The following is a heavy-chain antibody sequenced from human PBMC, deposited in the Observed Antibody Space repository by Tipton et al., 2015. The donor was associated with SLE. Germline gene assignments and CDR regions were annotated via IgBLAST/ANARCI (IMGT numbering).Heavy chain of an antibody. V-gene: IGHV1-2*02. CDR2: INPNSGGT. J-gene: IGHJ3*02. Sequence: QLVQSGPEVKKPGASVKVSCKASGYTFTGYYMHWVRQAPGQGLEWMGWINPNSGGTNYAQKFQGRVTMTRDTSISTAYMELSRLRSDDTAVYYCASNTYYYDSIGPDAFDIWGKGTMVTVSS. CDR3: ASNTYYYDSIGPDAFDI. CDR1: GYTFTGYY. D-gene: IGHD3-22*01.